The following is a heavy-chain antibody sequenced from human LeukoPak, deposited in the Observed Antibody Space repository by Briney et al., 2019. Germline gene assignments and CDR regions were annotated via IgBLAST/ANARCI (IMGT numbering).Heavy chain of an antibody. J-gene: IGHJ5*02. D-gene: IGHD6-6*01. CDR1: GGTFSSYA. Sequence: SVKVSCKASGGTFSSYAISWVRQAPGQGLEWMGRIIPIFGTANYAQKFQGRVTITTDESTSTAYMELSSLRSEDTAVYYCARVALSIAARPFRLDPWGQGTLVTVSS. CDR2: IIPIFGTA. CDR3: ARVALSIAARPFRLDP. V-gene: IGHV1-69*05.